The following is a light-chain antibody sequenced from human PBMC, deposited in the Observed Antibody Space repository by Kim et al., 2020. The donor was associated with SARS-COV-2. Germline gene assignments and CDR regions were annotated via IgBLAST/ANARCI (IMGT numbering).Light chain of an antibody. CDR3: QQYGNLPRT. CDR1: QSISSSS. V-gene: IGKV3-20*01. J-gene: IGKJ1*01. CDR2: GAS. Sequence: SPGERATLSCRSSQSISSSSLAWYQQKPGQAPRLLIYGASSRATGLPDRFSGSGSGTDFTLTISRLEPEDFALYYCQQYGNLPRTFGQGTKVDIK.